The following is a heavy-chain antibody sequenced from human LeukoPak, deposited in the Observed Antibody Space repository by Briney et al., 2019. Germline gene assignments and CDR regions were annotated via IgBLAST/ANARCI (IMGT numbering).Heavy chain of an antibody. CDR1: GGSISSSSYY. D-gene: IGHD3-22*01. V-gene: IGHV4-39*01. CDR2: IYYSGST. CDR3: XXXXXXXXXXXXQRAKASRGPMRD. Sequence: SETLSLTCAVSGGSISSSSYYWDWIRQPPGKGLEWIASIYYSGSTYYNPSLKSRVTISVDTSKNQFSLKLSSVTAADTAVYXXXXXXXXXXXXXXQRAKASRGPMRDWGQGTLVTVSS. J-gene: IGHJ4*02.